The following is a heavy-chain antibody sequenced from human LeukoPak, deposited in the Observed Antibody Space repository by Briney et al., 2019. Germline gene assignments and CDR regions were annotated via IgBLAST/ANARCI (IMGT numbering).Heavy chain of an antibody. Sequence: GGSLRLSCAASGFTFSSYWMRWVRQAPGKGLVWVSRVSTDGSSTNYADSVKGRFTISRDNAKNTLYLQMDSLRAEDTAVYYCARDLRGIVVVTAIDYWGQGTLVTVSS. D-gene: IGHD2-21*02. V-gene: IGHV3-74*01. CDR3: ARDLRGIVVVTAIDY. J-gene: IGHJ4*02. CDR2: VSTDGSST. CDR1: GFTFSSYW.